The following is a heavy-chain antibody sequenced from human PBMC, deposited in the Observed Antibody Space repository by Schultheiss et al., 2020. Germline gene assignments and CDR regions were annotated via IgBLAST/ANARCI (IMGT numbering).Heavy chain of an antibody. CDR3: ARSATNDAFDI. V-gene: IGHV4-59*01. CDR1: DGSISNYY. J-gene: IGHJ3*02. Sequence: SETLSLTCTVSDGSISNYYWSWIRQPPGKGLEWIGYIHYSGSTNYNPSLKSRVTISVDTSKNQFSLKLSSVTAADTAVYYCARSATNDAFDIWGQGTMVTVSS. CDR2: IHYSGST. D-gene: IGHD2-8*01.